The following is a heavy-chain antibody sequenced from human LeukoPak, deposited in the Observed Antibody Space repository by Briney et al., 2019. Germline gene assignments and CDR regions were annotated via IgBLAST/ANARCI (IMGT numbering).Heavy chain of an antibody. CDR1: GGSFSGYY. Sequence: SETLSLTCAVYGGSFSGYYWSWIRQPPGKGLEWIGEINHSGSTNYNPSLKSRVTISVDTSKNQFSLKLSSVTAADTAVYYCARGYPYNYYDSSGYYRLAHFDYWGQGTLVTVSS. CDR3: ARGYPYNYYDSSGYYRLAHFDY. V-gene: IGHV4-34*01. J-gene: IGHJ4*02. CDR2: INHSGST. D-gene: IGHD3-22*01.